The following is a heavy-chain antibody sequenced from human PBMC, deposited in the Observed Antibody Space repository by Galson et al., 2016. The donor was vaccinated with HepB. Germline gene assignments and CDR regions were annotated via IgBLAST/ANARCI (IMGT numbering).Heavy chain of an antibody. CDR3: ARAVMRGRGMDV. D-gene: IGHD3-10*01. Sequence: CSISGDSVYNNGAAWVWIRQSPSRGLEWLGRTFYRSTWENHYAGSVRNRITISPDTSRNQFSLQLNSVTPEDTAVYYCARAVMRGRGMDVWGQGTTVTVSS. V-gene: IGHV6-1*01. CDR1: GDSVYNNGAA. J-gene: IGHJ6*02. CDR2: TFYRSTWEN.